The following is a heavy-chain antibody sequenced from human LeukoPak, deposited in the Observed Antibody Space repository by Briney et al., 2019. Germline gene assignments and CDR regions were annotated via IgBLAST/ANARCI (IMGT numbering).Heavy chain of an antibody. Sequence: GGSLRLSCAASGFTFSSYGMHWVRQAPGKGLEWVAVISYDGSNKYYADSVKGRFTISRDNSKNTLYLQMNSLRAEDTAVYYCAKEWGHYDILTGCLNWGQGTLVTVSS. CDR3: AKEWGHYDILTGCLN. CDR1: GFTFSSYG. D-gene: IGHD3-9*01. CDR2: ISYDGSNK. V-gene: IGHV3-30*18. J-gene: IGHJ4*02.